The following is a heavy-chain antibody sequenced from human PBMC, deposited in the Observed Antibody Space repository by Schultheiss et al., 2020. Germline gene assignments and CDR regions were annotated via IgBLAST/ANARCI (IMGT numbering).Heavy chain of an antibody. J-gene: IGHJ4*02. CDR2: IYYTGST. Sequence: SETMSLTCTVSGGSISSGGYYWSWIRQPAGKGLEWIGYIYYTGSTNYNPSLKSRVTISVDTSKNQFSLKLSSVTAADTAVYYCARGYYDSSGAALDYWGQGTLVTVSS. CDR1: GGSISSGGYY. CDR3: ARGYYDSSGAALDY. D-gene: IGHD3-22*01. V-gene: IGHV4-61*10.